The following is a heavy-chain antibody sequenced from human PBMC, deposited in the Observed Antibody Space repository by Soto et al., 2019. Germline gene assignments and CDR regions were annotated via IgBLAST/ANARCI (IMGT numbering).Heavy chain of an antibody. CDR1: GFTFSSYG. D-gene: IGHD2-21*02. J-gene: IGHJ4*02. CDR2: IWYDGSNK. CDR3: ARSIVVVTAMDY. V-gene: IGHV3-33*01. Sequence: QVQLVESGGGVVQPGRSLRLSCAASGFTFSSYGMHWVRQAPGKGLEWVAVIWYDGSNKYYADSVKGRFTISRDNSKNTLYLQMNSLRAEDTAVYYCARSIVVVTAMDYWGQGTQVTVSS.